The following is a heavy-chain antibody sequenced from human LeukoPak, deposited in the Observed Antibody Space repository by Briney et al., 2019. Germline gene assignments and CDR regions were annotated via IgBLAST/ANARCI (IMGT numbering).Heavy chain of an antibody. Sequence: SVKVSCKASGFTFTSSAMQWVRQARGQRLEWIGWIVVGSGNTNYAQKFQERVTITRDMSTSTAYMELSSLRSEDTAVYYCAAGYYGSGSYFLLSYWGQGTLVTVSS. CDR3: AAGYYGSGSYFLLSY. D-gene: IGHD3-10*01. J-gene: IGHJ4*02. CDR2: IVVGSGNT. CDR1: GFTFTSSA. V-gene: IGHV1-58*02.